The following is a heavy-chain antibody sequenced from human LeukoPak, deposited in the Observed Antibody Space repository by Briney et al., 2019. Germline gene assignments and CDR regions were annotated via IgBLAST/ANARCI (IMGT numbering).Heavy chain of an antibody. V-gene: IGHV1-69*06. CDR2: IIPIFGTA. D-gene: IGHD5-24*01. J-gene: IGHJ4*02. CDR3: AKSGYNRFDY. Sequence: SVRVSCKASGGTFSSYAISWVRQAPGQGLEWMGGIIPIFGTANYAQKFQGRVTITADKSTSTAYMELSSLRSEDAAVYYCAKSGYNRFDYWGQGTLVTVSS. CDR1: GGTFSSYA.